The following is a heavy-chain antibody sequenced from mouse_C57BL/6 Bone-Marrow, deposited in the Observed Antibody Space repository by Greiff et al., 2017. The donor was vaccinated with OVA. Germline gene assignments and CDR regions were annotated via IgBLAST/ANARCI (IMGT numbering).Heavy chain of an antibody. D-gene: IGHD3-2*02. Sequence: EVHLVESEGGLVQPGSSMKLSCTASGFTFSDYYMAWVRQVPEKGLEWVAHINYDGSSTYYLDSLKSRFIISRDNAKNILYLQMSSLKSEDTATYYCARAAQATQYYFDYWGQGTTLTVSS. CDR3: ARAAQATQYYFDY. CDR2: INYDGSST. V-gene: IGHV5-16*01. CDR1: GFTFSDYY. J-gene: IGHJ2*01.